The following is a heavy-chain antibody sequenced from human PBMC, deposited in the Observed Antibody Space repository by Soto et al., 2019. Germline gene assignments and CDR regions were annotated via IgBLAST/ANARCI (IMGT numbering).Heavy chain of an antibody. CDR2: INHSGST. J-gene: IGHJ4*02. CDR1: GGSFSGYY. D-gene: IGHD6-19*01. Sequence: QVQLQQWGAGLLKPSETLSLTCAVYGGSFSGYYWSWIRQPPGKGLEWIGEINHSGSTNYNPSLKSRVTTSVDTSKNQFSLKLSSVTAADTAVYYCARGRAERPPTVPIAVAGTSDYWGQGTLVTVSS. CDR3: ARGRAERPPTVPIAVAGTSDY. V-gene: IGHV4-34*01.